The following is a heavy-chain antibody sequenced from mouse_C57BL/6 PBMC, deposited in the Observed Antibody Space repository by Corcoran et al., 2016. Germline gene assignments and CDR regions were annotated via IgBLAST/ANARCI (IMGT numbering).Heavy chain of an antibody. V-gene: IGHV1-80*01. Sequence: QVQLQQSGAERGKPGASVKISCKASCYAFSSYWLNWVKQRHGKGLEWIGQIYPGDGDTNYNGKFKGKATLTADKSSSTAYMQLISLTSEDSAVYFCVRSAPFFTTVVAGAMDYWGQGTSVTVSS. CDR1: CYAFSSYW. CDR2: IYPGDGDT. D-gene: IGHD1-1*01. J-gene: IGHJ4*01. CDR3: VRSAPFFTTVVAGAMDY.